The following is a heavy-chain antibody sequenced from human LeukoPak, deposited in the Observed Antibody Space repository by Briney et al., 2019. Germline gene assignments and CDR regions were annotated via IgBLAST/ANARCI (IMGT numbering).Heavy chain of an antibody. J-gene: IGHJ6*03. D-gene: IGHD2-2*01. Sequence: SETLSLTCTVSGGSLSSYYWSWIRQPAGKGLEWIGRIYTSGSTNYNPSLKSRVTMSVDTSKNQFSLKLSSVTAADTAVYYCARNVVVPAAHYYYYMDVWGKGTTVTVSS. CDR3: ARNVVVPAAHYYYYMDV. V-gene: IGHV4-4*07. CDR2: IYTSGST. CDR1: GGSLSSYY.